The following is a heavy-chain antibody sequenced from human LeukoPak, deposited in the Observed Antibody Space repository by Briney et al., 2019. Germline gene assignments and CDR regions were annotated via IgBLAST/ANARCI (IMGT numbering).Heavy chain of an antibody. CDR1: GFTFSSYG. Sequence: PGGSLRLSCAASGFTFSSYGMHWVRQAPGEGLEWLSAISGRGDSTFYAPSVKGRLTISRNNSENTLYLQMSSLRVDDTAVYFCAKERQTGDYFTSDYWGQGTLVTVSS. CDR3: AKERQTGDYFTSDY. D-gene: IGHD4-17*01. V-gene: IGHV3-23*01. J-gene: IGHJ4*02. CDR2: ISGRGDST.